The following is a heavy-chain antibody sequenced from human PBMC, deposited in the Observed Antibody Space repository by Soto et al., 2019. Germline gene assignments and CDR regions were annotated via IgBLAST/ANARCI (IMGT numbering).Heavy chain of an antibody. J-gene: IGHJ5*02. Sequence: QVQLQQWGAGLLKPSETLSLTRAVYGGSFTNYYWSWIRQPPGKGVEWIGEINHSGSVKYNPSLRSRVTISVDTSKHQFYLRLRSVTAADTAIYYCCGWVNGNWFDPWAQGTLVTVSS. D-gene: IGHD5-12*01. CDR2: INHSGSV. CDR3: CGWVNGNWFDP. V-gene: IGHV4-34*01. CDR1: GGSFTNYY.